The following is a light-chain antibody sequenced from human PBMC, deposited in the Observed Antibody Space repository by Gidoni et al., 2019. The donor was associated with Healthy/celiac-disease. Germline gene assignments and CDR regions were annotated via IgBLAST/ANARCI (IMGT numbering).Light chain of an antibody. CDR1: SSDVGGFNY. V-gene: IGLV2-11*01. J-gene: IGLJ1*01. CDR2: DVS. Sequence: SVLTPPPSVSGSPGQSVTISCTGTSSDVGGFNYVSWYQQHPGKAPKLMIYDVSKRPSGVPDRFSGSKSGNTASLTISGLQAEDEADYYCCSYAGSYTYVFGTGTKVTVL. CDR3: CSYAGSYTYV.